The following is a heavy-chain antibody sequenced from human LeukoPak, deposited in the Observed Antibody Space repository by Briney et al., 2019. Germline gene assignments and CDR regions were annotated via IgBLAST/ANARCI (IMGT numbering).Heavy chain of an antibody. Sequence: GGSLRLSCAASGFTFSSYWMSWVRQAPGKGLEWISYISNSGRTTLYADSVKGRFTISRGNAKDSMFLQMANLTADDTAVYYCAREGGFGWHFDSWGQGALVTVSS. D-gene: IGHD3-9*01. CDR1: GFTFSSYW. CDR3: AREGGFGWHFDS. J-gene: IGHJ4*02. V-gene: IGHV3-48*04. CDR2: ISNSGRTT.